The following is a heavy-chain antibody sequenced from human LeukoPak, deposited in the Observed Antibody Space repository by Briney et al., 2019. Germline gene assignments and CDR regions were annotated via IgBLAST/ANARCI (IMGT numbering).Heavy chain of an antibody. CDR2: INHSGST. V-gene: IGHV4-34*01. D-gene: IGHD5-18*01. CDR3: ARGSRYSYGYSNFDY. Sequence: SETLSLTCAVYGGSFSGYYWSWIRQPPGKGLEWIGEINHSGSTNYNPSLKSRVTISVDTSKNQFSLKPSSVTAADTAVYYCARGSRYSYGYSNFDYWGQGTLVTVSS. CDR1: GGSFSGYY. J-gene: IGHJ4*02.